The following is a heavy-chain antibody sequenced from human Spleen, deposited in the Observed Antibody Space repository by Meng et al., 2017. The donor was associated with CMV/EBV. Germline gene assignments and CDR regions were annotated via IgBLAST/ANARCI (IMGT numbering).Heavy chain of an antibody. CDR2: IRNNGSVI. CDR1: GFAFSIYG. D-gene: IGHD1-26*01. V-gene: IGHV3-30*02. J-gene: IGHJ4*02. Sequence: GESLKISCAASGFAFSIYGMHWVRQPPGKGLDWVAFIRNNGSVIYYADSVKGRFTISRDNSKNTLYLQMKNLRAADSAVYYCVKAGVGATGYWGQGTLVTVSS. CDR3: VKAGVGATGY.